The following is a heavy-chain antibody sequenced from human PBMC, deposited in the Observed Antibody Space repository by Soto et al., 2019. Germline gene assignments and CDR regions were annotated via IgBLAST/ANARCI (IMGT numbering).Heavy chain of an antibody. CDR3: ARDLTSRNYYYYYGMDV. D-gene: IGHD3-9*01. Sequence: QVQLVESVGGVVQPGRSLRLSCAASGFTFSSYGMHWVRQAPGKGLEWVAVIWYDGNNKYYADSVKGRFTISRDNSKNTLYLQMNSLRAEDTAVYYCARDLTSRNYYYYYGMDVWGQGTTVTVSS. J-gene: IGHJ6*02. CDR1: GFTFSSYG. V-gene: IGHV3-33*01. CDR2: IWYDGNNK.